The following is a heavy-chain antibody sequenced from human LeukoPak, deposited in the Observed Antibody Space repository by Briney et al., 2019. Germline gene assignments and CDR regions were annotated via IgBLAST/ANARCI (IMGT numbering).Heavy chain of an antibody. CDR2: ISGSGGST. J-gene: IGHJ4*02. Sequence: PGGSLRLSCAASGFTFSSYAMSWVRQAPGKGLEWVSAISGSGGSTYYADSVKGRFTISRDNPKNTLYLQMNSLRAEDTAIYYCAKVTTYYYDSSGSPPDYWGQGALVTASS. CDR1: GFTFSSYA. CDR3: AKVTTYYYDSSGSPPDY. D-gene: IGHD3-22*01. V-gene: IGHV3-23*01.